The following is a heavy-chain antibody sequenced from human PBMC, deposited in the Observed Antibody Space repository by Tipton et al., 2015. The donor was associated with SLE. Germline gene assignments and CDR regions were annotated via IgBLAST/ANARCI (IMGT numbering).Heavy chain of an antibody. CDR2: MNPNSGNT. Sequence: QSGDEVKKPGASVKVSCKASGYTFTSYDINWGRQATGQGLEWMGWMNPNSGNTGYAQKFQGRVTMTRNTSISTAYMELSSLRSEDTAVYYCARGSSSSRDFGYWGQGTLVTVSS. CDR3: ARGSSSSRDFGY. J-gene: IGHJ4*02. CDR1: GYTFTSYD. D-gene: IGHD6-6*01. V-gene: IGHV1-8*01.